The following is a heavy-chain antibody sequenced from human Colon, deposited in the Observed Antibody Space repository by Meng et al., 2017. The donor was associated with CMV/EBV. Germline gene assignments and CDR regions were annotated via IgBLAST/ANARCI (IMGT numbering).Heavy chain of an antibody. V-gene: IGHV1-8*01. J-gene: IGHJ6*02. CDR3: ARGLNLYYDFWSGYYLHYYYYYGMDV. Sequence: ASVKVSCKASGYTFTSYDINWVRQATGQGLEWMGWMNPNSGNTGYAQKFQGRVTMTRNTSISTAYTELSSLRSEDTAVYYCARGLNLYYDFWSGYYLHYYYYYGMDVWGQGTTVTVSS. CDR2: MNPNSGNT. CDR1: GYTFTSYD. D-gene: IGHD3-3*01.